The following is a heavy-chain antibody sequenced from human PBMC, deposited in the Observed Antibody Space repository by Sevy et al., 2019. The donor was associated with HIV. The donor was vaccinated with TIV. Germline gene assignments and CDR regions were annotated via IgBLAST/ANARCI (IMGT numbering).Heavy chain of an antibody. V-gene: IGHV5-51*01. J-gene: IGHJ4*02. D-gene: IGHD2-2*01. CDR1: GYTFSNYW. CDR2: IYPGDSVT. CDR3: SRYPIVVVPAAEYYFDY. Sequence: GESLKISCKGSGYTFSNYWIGWVRQMPGKGLEWMGVIYPGDSVTRYSPSFQGQVTMSADKSTSTAYLQWSSLKTSYTVIYYCSRYPIVVVPAAEYYFDYWGQGTLVTVSS.